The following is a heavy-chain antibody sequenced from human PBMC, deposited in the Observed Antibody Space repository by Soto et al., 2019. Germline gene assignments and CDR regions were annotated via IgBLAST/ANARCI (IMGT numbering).Heavy chain of an antibody. CDR3: ARGPSGDKVHY. CDR1: GGSITSDYSC. D-gene: IGHD7-27*01. CDR2: IFDSGTT. V-gene: IGHV4-30-4*01. Sequence: QVQLQESGPGLVKPSQTLSLTCTVSGGSITSDYSCWSWIRQPPGEGLEWIGHIFDSGTTYTNPSLRSQVALSLDTSKNHSSLTLSSVTAADTAVYYGARGPSGDKVHYWGQGALVTVSS. J-gene: IGHJ4*02.